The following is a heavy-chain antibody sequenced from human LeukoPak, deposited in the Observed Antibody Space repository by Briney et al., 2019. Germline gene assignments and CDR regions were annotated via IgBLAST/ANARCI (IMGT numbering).Heavy chain of an antibody. CDR1: GYTFTSYG. V-gene: IGHV1-18*01. Sequence: GASVKVSCKDSGYTFTSYGISWVRQAPGQGLEWMGWISAYNGNTNYAQKLQGRVTMTTDTSTSTAYMELRSLRSDDTAVYYCARGGITIFGVVTFDYWGQGTLVTVSS. CDR2: ISAYNGNT. CDR3: ARGGITIFGVVTFDY. J-gene: IGHJ4*02. D-gene: IGHD3-3*01.